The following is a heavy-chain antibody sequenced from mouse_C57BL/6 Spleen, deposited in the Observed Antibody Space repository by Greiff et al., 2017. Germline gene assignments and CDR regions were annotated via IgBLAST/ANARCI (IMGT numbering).Heavy chain of an antibody. D-gene: IGHD1-1*01. CDR1: GYTFTDYN. V-gene: IGHV1-22*01. Sequence: EVMLVESGPELVKPGASVKMSCKASGYTFTDYNMHWVKQSHGKSLEWIGYINPNNGGTSYNQKFKGKATLTVNKSSSTAYMELRSLTSEDSAVYYCATDYYGSSRFAYWGQGTLVTVSA. CDR3: ATDYYGSSRFAY. CDR2: INPNNGGT. J-gene: IGHJ3*01.